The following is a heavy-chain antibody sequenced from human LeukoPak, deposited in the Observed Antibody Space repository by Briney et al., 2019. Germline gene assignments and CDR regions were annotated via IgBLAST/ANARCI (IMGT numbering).Heavy chain of an antibody. J-gene: IGHJ4*02. CDR3: GRLTGEGNYSEF. CDR1: GYSFSTYW. CDR2: VYPGDSES. D-gene: IGHD3-22*01. V-gene: IGHV5-51*01. Sequence: GESLKISCKGSGYSFSTYWIGWVRQKPGKGLEWMGIVYPGDSESRYSPSFQGQVSISADRYISTASLQWSSLQASDTAVYYCGRLTGEGNYSEFWGQGTLVTVSS.